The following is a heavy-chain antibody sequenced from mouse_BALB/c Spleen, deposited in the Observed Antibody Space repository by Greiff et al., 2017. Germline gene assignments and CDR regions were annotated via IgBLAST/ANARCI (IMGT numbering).Heavy chain of an antibody. V-gene: IGHV1-69*01. CDR3: ARRGIYYGYLYYFDY. J-gene: IGHJ2*01. CDR2: IDTSDSYT. Sequence: QVQLQQPGAELVMPGASVKMSCKASGYTFTDYWMHWVKQRPGQGLEWIGAIDTSDSYTSYNQKFKGKATLTVDESSSTAYMQLSSLTSEDSAVYYCARRGIYYGYLYYFDYWGQGTTLTVSS. D-gene: IGHD2-2*01. CDR1: GYTFTDYW.